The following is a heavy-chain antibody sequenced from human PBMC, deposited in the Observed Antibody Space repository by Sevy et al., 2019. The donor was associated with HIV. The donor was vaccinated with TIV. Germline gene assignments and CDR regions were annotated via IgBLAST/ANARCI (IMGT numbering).Heavy chain of an antibody. CDR1: GISISSHW. CDR3: ARAMGV. Sequence: GGSLRLSCVGSGISISSHWMNWVRQSPGKGLEWVAKINKDGSEIYYVDSVKGRFTISRENAKNSGYLQMHSLRVEDSGVYYCARAMGVWGQGTTVTVSS. CDR2: INKDGSEI. J-gene: IGHJ6*02. V-gene: IGHV3-7*01.